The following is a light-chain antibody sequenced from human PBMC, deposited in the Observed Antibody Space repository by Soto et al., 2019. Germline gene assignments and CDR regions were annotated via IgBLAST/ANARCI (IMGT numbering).Light chain of an antibody. CDR1: SSNIGSNP. CDR2: NNN. CDR3: AAWDDSLNGWV. Sequence: QSVLTQPPSASGTPGQRVTISCSGSSSNIGSNPVNWYQQLPGTAPKLLIYNNNQRPSGVPDRFSGSKSGTSASLAISGLQSEDEADYYCAAWDDSLNGWVFGGGTQLTVL. V-gene: IGLV1-44*01. J-gene: IGLJ3*02.